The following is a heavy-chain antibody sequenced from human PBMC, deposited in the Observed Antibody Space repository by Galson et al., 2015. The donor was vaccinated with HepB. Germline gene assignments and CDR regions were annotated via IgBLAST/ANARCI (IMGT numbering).Heavy chain of an antibody. Sequence: SLRLSCAASGFTFSSYSMNWVRQAPGKGLEWVPSISSSSSYIYYADSVKGRFTISRDNAKNSPYLQMNSLRAEDTAVYYCARVVSSSWYTNWFDPWGQGTLVTVSS. CDR2: ISSSSSYI. V-gene: IGHV3-21*01. CDR3: ARVVSSSWYTNWFDP. CDR1: GFTFSSYS. J-gene: IGHJ5*02. D-gene: IGHD6-13*01.